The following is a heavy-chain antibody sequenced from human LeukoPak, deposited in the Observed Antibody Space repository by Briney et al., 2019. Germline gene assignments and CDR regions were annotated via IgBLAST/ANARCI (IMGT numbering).Heavy chain of an antibody. D-gene: IGHD1-1*01. V-gene: IGHV3-74*01. CDR3: IREVQVRASASLGL. J-gene: IGHJ4*01. CDR2: MNSAGTTI. CDR1: GFTISGFW. Sequence: GGSLRLSCAASGFTISGFWMHWVRQVPGEGLVWVARMNSAGTTINYADSVKGRFTISRDNVRDTLHLQMNNLSLEDTAVYFCIREVQVRASASLGLWGRGTLVTVS.